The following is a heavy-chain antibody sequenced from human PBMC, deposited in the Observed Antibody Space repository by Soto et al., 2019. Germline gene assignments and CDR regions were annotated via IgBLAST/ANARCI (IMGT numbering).Heavy chain of an antibody. J-gene: IGHJ4*02. CDR1: GYTFTGYY. Sequence: GASVKVSCKASGYTFTGYYIHWVRQAPGQGLEWMGWINPNSGDTNYAQKFRGRVTMTRDTSIRTAYMELSRVRSDDTAVYYCARALATDYWGQGTLVTVSS. CDR3: ARALATDY. CDR2: INPNSGDT. V-gene: IGHV1-2*02.